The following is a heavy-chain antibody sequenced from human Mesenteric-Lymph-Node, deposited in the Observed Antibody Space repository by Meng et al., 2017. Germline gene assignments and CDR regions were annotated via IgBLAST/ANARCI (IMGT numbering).Heavy chain of an antibody. Sequence: SETLSLTCTVSGYSISSGYYWGWIRQPPGKGLEWIGSIYYSGSTYYNPSLKSRVTISVDTSKNQFSLKLSSVTAADTAVYYCATLEFGRFPKNIDYWGQGTLVTVSS. CDR1: GYSISSGYY. D-gene: IGHD3-16*01. CDR3: ATLEFGRFPKNIDY. V-gene: IGHV4-38-2*02. CDR2: IYYSGST. J-gene: IGHJ4*02.